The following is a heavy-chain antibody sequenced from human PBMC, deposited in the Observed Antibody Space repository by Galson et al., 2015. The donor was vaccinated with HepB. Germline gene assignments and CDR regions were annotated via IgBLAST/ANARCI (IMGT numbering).Heavy chain of an antibody. V-gene: IGHV1-8*01. D-gene: IGHD3-16*01. CDR1: GYTFTSYD. CDR3: AIALGEGFAKNRFDP. CDR2: MNPNSGNT. Sequence: SVKVSCKASGYTFTSYDINWVRQATGQGLEWMGWMNPNSGNTGYAQKFQGRVTMTRNTSISTAYMELSSLRSEDTAVYYCAIALGEGFAKNRFDPWGQGTLVTVSS. J-gene: IGHJ5*02.